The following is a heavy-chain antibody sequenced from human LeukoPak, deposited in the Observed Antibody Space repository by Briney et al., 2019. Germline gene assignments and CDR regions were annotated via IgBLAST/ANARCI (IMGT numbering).Heavy chain of an antibody. CDR3: ARAGYTQLIDY. J-gene: IGHJ4*02. D-gene: IGHD3-9*01. CDR1: GGSFSGYY. CDR2: INHSGST. Sequence: SETLSLTCAVYGGSFSGYYWSWIRQPPGKGLEWIGEINHSGSTNYNPSLKSRVTISVDTSKNQFSLKLSSVTAADTAVYYCARAGYTQLIDYWGQGTLVTVSS. V-gene: IGHV4-34*01.